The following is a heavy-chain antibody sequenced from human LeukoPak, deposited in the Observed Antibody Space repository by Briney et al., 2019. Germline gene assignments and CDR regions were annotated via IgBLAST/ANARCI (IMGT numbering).Heavy chain of an antibody. V-gene: IGHV3-43D*03. CDR2: ITWDSGST. CDR1: GFSFDDFA. J-gene: IGHJ6*02. D-gene: IGHD2-21*01. Sequence: GGSLRLSCAASGFSFDDFAMHWVRQAPGKGLEWVSFITWDSGSTYYADSVKGRFTISRDNSKDSLYLQMNSLRAEDTALYYCVKDRPFPYGMDVWGQGTTVTVSS. CDR3: VKDRPFPYGMDV.